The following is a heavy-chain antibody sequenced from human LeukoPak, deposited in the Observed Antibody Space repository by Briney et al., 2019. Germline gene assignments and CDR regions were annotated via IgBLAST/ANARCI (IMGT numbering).Heavy chain of an antibody. CDR3: AREYSSGWYLRGAFDI. Sequence: PGGSLRLSCAASGFTFSSCAMHWVRQAPGKGLEWVAVISYDGSNKYYADSVKGRFTISRDNSKNTLYLQMNSLRAEDTAVYYCAREYSSGWYLRGAFDIWGQGTMVTVSS. V-gene: IGHV3-30*04. CDR2: ISYDGSNK. CDR1: GFTFSSCA. D-gene: IGHD6-19*01. J-gene: IGHJ3*02.